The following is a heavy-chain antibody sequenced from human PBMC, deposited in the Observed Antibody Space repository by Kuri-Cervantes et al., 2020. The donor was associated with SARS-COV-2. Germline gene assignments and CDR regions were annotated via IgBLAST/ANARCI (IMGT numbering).Heavy chain of an antibody. CDR2: IYHSGST. V-gene: IGHV4-38-2*02. D-gene: IGHD3-3*01. CDR1: GYSISSGYY. J-gene: IGHJ3*02. CDR3: ASSYDFWSGSWAFDI. Sequence: SETLSLTCTVSGYSISSGYYWGWIRQPPGKGLEWIGSIYHSGSTYYNPSLKSRVTISVDTSKNQFSLKLSSVTAADTAVYYCASSYDFWSGSWAFDIWGQGTMVTVSS.